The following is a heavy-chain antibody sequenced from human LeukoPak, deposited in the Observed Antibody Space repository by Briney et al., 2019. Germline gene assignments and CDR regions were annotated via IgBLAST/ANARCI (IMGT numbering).Heavy chain of an antibody. Sequence: ASVKVSCKASGYTFTSYDINWVRQAPGQGLEWMGWINPNSGGTNYAQKFQGRVTMTRDTSISTAYMELSRLRSDDTAVYYCARVKLGATMVRGAHPIDYWGQGTLVTVSS. CDR2: INPNSGGT. D-gene: IGHD3-10*01. CDR1: GYTFTSYD. V-gene: IGHV1-2*02. CDR3: ARVKLGATMVRGAHPIDY. J-gene: IGHJ4*02.